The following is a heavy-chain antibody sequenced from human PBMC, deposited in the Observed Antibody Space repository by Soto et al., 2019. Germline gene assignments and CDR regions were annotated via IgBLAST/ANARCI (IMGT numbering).Heavy chain of an antibody. CDR2: INPNSGGT. Sequence: ASVKVSCKASGYTFTGYYMHWVRRAPGQGLEWMGWINPNSGGTNYAQKFQGWVTMTRDTSISTAYMELSRLRSDDTAVYYCARGGIVVVPAAMGYYYYMDVWGKGTTVTVSS. D-gene: IGHD2-2*01. CDR1: GYTFTGYY. V-gene: IGHV1-2*04. CDR3: ARGGIVVVPAAMGYYYYMDV. J-gene: IGHJ6*03.